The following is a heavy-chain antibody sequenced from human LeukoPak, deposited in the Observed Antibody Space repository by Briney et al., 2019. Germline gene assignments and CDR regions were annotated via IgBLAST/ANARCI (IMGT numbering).Heavy chain of an antibody. CDR3: ARQDEPGDFDY. Sequence: GGSLRLSCAASGYTFSSYSMNWVRQAPGKGLEWVSSISSSSSYIYYADSVKGRFTISRDNAKNSLYLQMNSLRAEDTAVYYCARQDEPGDFDYWGQGTLVTVSS. J-gene: IGHJ4*02. CDR1: GYTFSSYS. CDR2: ISSSSSYI. V-gene: IGHV3-21*01. D-gene: IGHD4-17*01.